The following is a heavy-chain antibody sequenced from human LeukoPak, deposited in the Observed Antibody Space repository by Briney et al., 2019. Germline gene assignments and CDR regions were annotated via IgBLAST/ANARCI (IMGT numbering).Heavy chain of an antibody. CDR2: INPNSGGT. CDR3: ANIRGYCSGGSCSDY. CDR1: GYTFTGYY. D-gene: IGHD2-15*01. V-gene: IGHV1-2*02. Sequence: ASVKVSCKASGYTFTGYYMHWVRQAPGQGLEWTGWINPNSGGTNYAQKFQGRVTMTRDTSISTAYMELSRLRFDDTAVYYCANIRGYCSGGSCSDYWGQGTLVTVSS. J-gene: IGHJ4*02.